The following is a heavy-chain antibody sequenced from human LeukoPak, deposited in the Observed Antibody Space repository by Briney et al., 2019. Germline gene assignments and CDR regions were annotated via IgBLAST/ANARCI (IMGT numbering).Heavy chain of an antibody. D-gene: IGHD3-16*01. CDR2: ISYDGSNK. J-gene: IGHJ3*02. CDR1: GFTFSSYA. CDR3: ARKSFVGGVPAFDI. Sequence: TGGSLRLSCAASGFTFSSYAMHWVRQAPGKGLEWVAVISYDGSNKYYADSVKGRFTISRDNSKNTLYLQMNSLRAEDTVVYYCARKSFVGGVPAFDIWGQGTMVTVSS. V-gene: IGHV3-30-3*01.